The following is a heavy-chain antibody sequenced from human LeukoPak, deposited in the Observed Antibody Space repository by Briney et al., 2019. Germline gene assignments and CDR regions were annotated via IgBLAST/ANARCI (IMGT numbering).Heavy chain of an antibody. CDR1: GYTFTSYD. D-gene: IGHD5-18*01. CDR3: ARGQTAMVINYYYYYMDV. CDR2: MYPNSGNT. V-gene: IGHV1-8*01. Sequence: ASVKVSCKASGYTFTSYDINWVRPATGQGLEWMGWMYPNSGNTGYAQKFQGRVTMTRNTSISTAYMELSSLRSEDTAVYYCARGQTAMVINYYYYYMDVWGKGTTVTISS. J-gene: IGHJ6*03.